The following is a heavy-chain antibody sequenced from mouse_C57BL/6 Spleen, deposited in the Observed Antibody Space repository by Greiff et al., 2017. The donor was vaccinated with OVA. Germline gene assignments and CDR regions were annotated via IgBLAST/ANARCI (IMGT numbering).Heavy chain of an antibody. D-gene: IGHD3-2*02. J-gene: IGHJ4*01. Sequence: VKLQESGPGLVQPSQSLSITCTVSGFSLTSYGVHWVRQSPGKGLEWLGVIWRGGSTDYNAAFMSRLSITKDNSKSQVFFKMNSLQAYDTAIYYCAKTAQALYAMDYWGQGTSVTVSS. V-gene: IGHV2-5*01. CDR1: GFSLTSYG. CDR3: AKTAQALYAMDY. CDR2: IWRGGST.